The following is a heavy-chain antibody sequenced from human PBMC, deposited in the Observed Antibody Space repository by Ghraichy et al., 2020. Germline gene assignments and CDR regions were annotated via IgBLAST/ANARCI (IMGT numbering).Heavy chain of an antibody. D-gene: IGHD2-15*01. CDR2: TSYEGRSK. CDR1: GFMFSNYG. V-gene: IGHV3-30*03. J-gene: IGHJ4*02. Sequence: SCAASGFMFSNYGIHWVRQTPDKGLEWVAITSYEGRSKYYVDSVKGRFTISRDNSQNTIYLQMDSLRVEDTAVYYCARDRSKFCSGRTCYLFDNWGRGTLVTVSS. CDR3: ARDRSKFCSGRTCYLFDN.